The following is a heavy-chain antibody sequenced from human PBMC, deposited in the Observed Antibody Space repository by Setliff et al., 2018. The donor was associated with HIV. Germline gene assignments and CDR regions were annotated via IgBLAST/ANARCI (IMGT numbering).Heavy chain of an antibody. D-gene: IGHD2-2*01. Sequence: ASVKVSCKASGYTFTGYYMHWVRQAPGQGLEWMGRINPNSGDTNYAQKFKGRVTMTRDTSISTAYMEVTRLRSDDTAVYYCARGSTAVNYYYYYIDVWGRGTTVTVSS. V-gene: IGHV1-2*06. CDR1: GYTFTGYY. CDR2: INPNSGDT. J-gene: IGHJ6*03. CDR3: ARGSTAVNYYYYYIDV.